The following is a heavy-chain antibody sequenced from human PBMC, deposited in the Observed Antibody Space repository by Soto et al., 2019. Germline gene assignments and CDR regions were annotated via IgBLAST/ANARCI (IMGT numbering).Heavy chain of an antibody. CDR3: ARDKITGLFDY. V-gene: IGHV4-34*01. D-gene: IGHD2-8*02. CDR2: INPGGST. J-gene: IGHJ4*02. Sequence: TSETLSLTCAVYGGSFSGYYWTWIRPPPGTGLEWIGEINPGGSTYYNPSLKSRVTISVDTSKNQFSLKLTSVTAADTAVYYCARDKITGLFDYWGQGTLVTVSS. CDR1: GGSFSGYY.